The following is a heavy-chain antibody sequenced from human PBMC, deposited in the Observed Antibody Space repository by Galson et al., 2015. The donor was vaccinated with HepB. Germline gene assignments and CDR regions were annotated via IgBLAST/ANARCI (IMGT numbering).Heavy chain of an antibody. J-gene: IGHJ4*02. D-gene: IGHD1-20*01. V-gene: IGHV3-48*03. CDR3: ARYNNWSPDY. CDR1: GFTFSSYE. CDR2: INGRSNSI. Sequence: SLRLSCEASGFTFSSYEMNWVRQAPGKGLEWVSYINGRSNSINYAGAVKGRFTVSRDNAKSSLYLQMNSLRAEDTAVYYCARYNNWSPDYWGQGTLVTVSS.